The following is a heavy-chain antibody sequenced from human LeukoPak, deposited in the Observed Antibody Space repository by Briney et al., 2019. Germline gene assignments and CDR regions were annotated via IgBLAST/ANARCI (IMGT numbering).Heavy chain of an antibody. CDR1: GFTFGDHA. Sequence: GGSLRLSCAVSGFTFGDHAMHWVRQVPGKGLEWVSGISWNSGKIIYADSVKGRFTISRDNGKNSLFLQMISLRPEDTALYYCARGSCSTSNCRLYNWFDLWGQGTLVSVSS. D-gene: IGHD2-2*01. V-gene: IGHV3-9*01. CDR3: ARGSCSTSNCRLYNWFDL. CDR2: ISWNSGKI. J-gene: IGHJ5*02.